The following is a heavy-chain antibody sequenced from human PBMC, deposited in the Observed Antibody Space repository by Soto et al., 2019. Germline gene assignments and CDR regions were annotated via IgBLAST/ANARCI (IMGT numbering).Heavy chain of an antibody. D-gene: IGHD6-6*01. V-gene: IGHV3-9*01. CDR2: ISWNSNTI. CDR3: AKDTVPN. CDR1: GFTFDNYA. Sequence: SLRLSWAASGFTFDNYAMHWVRQAPGKGLEWVSGISWNSNTIAYADSLKGRFTISRDNAKNSLYLQMNSLRAEDTAFYYYAKDTVPNWGQGTLVTVSS. J-gene: IGHJ4*02.